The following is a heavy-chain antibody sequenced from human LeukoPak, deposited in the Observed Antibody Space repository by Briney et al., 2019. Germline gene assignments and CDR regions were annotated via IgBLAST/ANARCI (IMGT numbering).Heavy chain of an antibody. CDR3: ARALPPTF. CDR2: IYYSGST. V-gene: IGHV4-59*01. Sequence: PSETLSLTCAVYGGSFSGYYWSWIRQPPGKGLEWIGYIYYSGSTNYNPSLKSRVTISVDTSKNQFSLKLSSVTAADTAVYYCARALPPTFWGQGTLVTVSS. J-gene: IGHJ4*02. CDR1: GGSFSGYY.